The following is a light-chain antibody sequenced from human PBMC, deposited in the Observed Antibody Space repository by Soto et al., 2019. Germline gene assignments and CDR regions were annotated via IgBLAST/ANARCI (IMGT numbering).Light chain of an antibody. CDR3: QQYGSSP. J-gene: IGKJ4*01. V-gene: IGKV3-20*01. CDR1: QSVSSSY. Sequence: EIVLTQSPGTLSLSPGERATLSCRASQSVSSSYLAWYQQKPGQAPRLLIYGASSRATGIPDRFSGSGSGTDFTLTISRLEPEDFAVYYCQQYGSSPFGGGTKVDIK. CDR2: GAS.